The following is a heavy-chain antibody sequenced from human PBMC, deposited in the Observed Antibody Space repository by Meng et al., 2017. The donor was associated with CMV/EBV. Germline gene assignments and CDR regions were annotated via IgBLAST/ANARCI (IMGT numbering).Heavy chain of an antibody. Sequence: QGWVPQSCAGLVNPSRPLSLYCAVYGGSFSGYYWSWHRQPPGKGLEWIEEINHSGSTNYNPSLKSRVTISVDTSKNQFSLKLSSVTAADTAVYYCARGVGGWFDPWGQGTLVTVSS. CDR1: GGSFSGYY. CDR3: ARGVGGWFDP. J-gene: IGHJ5*02. CDR2: INHSGST. V-gene: IGHV4-34*01. D-gene: IGHD1-26*01.